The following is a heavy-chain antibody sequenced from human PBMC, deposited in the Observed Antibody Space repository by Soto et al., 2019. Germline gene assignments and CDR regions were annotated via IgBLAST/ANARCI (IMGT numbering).Heavy chain of an antibody. CDR2: IIPIFGTA. CDR1: GGTFSSYA. CDR3: ASPGNRIAAAGTGYYYRMDV. J-gene: IGHJ6*02. V-gene: IGHV1-69*01. D-gene: IGHD6-13*01. Sequence: KVSCKSSGGTFSSYAISWVRQAPGQGLEWMGGIIPIFGTANYAQKFQGRVTITADESTSTAYMELSSLRSEDTAVYYCASPGNRIAAAGTGYYYRMDVWGQGTTVIVSS.